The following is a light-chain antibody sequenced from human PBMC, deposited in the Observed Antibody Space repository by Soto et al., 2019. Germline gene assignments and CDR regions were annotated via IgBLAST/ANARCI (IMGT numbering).Light chain of an antibody. J-gene: IGKJ1*01. CDR2: AAS. V-gene: IGKV1-39*01. CDR1: QSISSH. CDR3: QQGYSTPWT. Sequence: DLQMTQAPSSLTASLGGRVAITCRASQSISSHLNWHQHKPWKAPKHLIDAASSLLTGVPARFSGSGAGTDFTLTISSLQPDAFATFYCQQGYSTPWTFVQGPKV.